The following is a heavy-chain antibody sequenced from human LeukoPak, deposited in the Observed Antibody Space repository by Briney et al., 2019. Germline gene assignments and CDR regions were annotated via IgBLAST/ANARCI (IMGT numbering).Heavy chain of an antibody. D-gene: IGHD2-15*01. CDR3: ARGLRYCSGGSCYNSDAFDI. J-gene: IGHJ3*02. CDR2: SNSDGSST. Sequence: QPGGSLRLSCAASGFTFSSYWMYWVRQAPGKGLVWVSYSNSDGSSTTHADSVKGRFTISRENAKNSLYLQMISLRAGDTAVYYCARGLRYCSGGSCYNSDAFDIWGQGTMVTVSS. V-gene: IGHV3-74*01. CDR1: GFTFSSYW.